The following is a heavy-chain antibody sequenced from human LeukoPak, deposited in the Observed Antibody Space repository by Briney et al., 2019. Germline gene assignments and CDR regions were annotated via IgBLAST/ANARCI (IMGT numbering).Heavy chain of an antibody. Sequence: PGGSLRLPCAASGFIFSTYWLTWVRQAPGKGLEWVANINQDGSEIYYVDSVQGRFTISRDNVKNSLYLQMNSLGAEDTAVYYCARRGTSSWAHFDYWGQGTLVTVSS. CDR1: GFIFSTYW. V-gene: IGHV3-7*05. D-gene: IGHD6-13*01. J-gene: IGHJ4*02. CDR2: INQDGSEI. CDR3: ARRGTSSWAHFDY.